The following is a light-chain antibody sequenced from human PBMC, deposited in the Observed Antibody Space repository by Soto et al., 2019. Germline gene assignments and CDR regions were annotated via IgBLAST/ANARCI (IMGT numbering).Light chain of an antibody. CDR3: HQYNSYPVT. CDR2: ATS. Sequence: DIPMTQSPSSLSASVGDRVTITCRASQDINNFLVWLQQKPGEAPRSLISATSTLQSGVPSRFSASGSGTEFTLSISDLQPEDFATYYCHQYNSYPVTFGQGTRLE. J-gene: IGKJ5*01. V-gene: IGKV1-16*01. CDR1: QDINNF.